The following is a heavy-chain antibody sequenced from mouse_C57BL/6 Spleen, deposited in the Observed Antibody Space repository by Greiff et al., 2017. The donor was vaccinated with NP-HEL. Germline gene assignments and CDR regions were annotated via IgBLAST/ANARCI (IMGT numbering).Heavy chain of an antibody. Sequence: EVQVVESGGGLVKPGGSLKLSCAASGFTFSDYGMHWVRQAPEKGLEWVAYISSGSSTIYYADTVKGRFTISRDNAKNTLFLQMTSLRSEDTAMYYCATSYGNYWYFDVWGTGTTVTVSS. CDR1: GFTFSDYG. V-gene: IGHV5-17*01. CDR3: ATSYGNYWYFDV. J-gene: IGHJ1*03. D-gene: IGHD2-10*01. CDR2: ISSGSSTI.